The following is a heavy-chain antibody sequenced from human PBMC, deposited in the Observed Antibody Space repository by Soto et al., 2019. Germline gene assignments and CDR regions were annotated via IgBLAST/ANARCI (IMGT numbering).Heavy chain of an antibody. CDR2: ISSSSSYT. Sequence: GGSLRLSCAASGFTFSDYYMSWIRQAPGKGLEWVSYISSSSSYTNYADSVKGRFTISRDNAKNSLYLQMNSLRAEDTAVYYCARVPQPPYFDYWGQGTLVTVSS. CDR3: ARVPQPPYFDY. V-gene: IGHV3-11*06. J-gene: IGHJ4*02. D-gene: IGHD1-1*01. CDR1: GFTFSDYY.